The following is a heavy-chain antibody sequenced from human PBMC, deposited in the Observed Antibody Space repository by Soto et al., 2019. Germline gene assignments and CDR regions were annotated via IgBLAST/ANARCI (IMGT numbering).Heavy chain of an antibody. D-gene: IGHD1-26*01. Sequence: GSLRLSCAASGFTFINYGMHWVRQPPGKGLEWVGVISNDGRNNYYADSVEERFTISGDNSKKTMYLQMNNMRDEDTAVYYFAKDDTLPGFWGQGPLVT. CDR3: AKDDTLPGF. CDR2: ISNDGRNN. V-gene: IGHV3-30*18. J-gene: IGHJ4*02. CDR1: GFTFINYG.